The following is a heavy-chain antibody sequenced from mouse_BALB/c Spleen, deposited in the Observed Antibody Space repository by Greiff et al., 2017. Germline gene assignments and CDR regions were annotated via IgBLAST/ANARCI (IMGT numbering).Heavy chain of an antibody. D-gene: IGHD2-3*01. CDR1: GYSITSDYA. CDR3: ARGGWPYYAMDY. Sequence: EVQLVESGPGLVKPSQSLSLTCTVTGYSITSDYAWNWIRQFPGNKLEWMGYISYSGSTSYNPSLKSRISITRDTSKNQFFLQLNSVTTEDTATYYCARGGWPYYAMDYWGHGTSVTVSS. J-gene: IGHJ4*01. V-gene: IGHV3-2*02. CDR2: ISYSGST.